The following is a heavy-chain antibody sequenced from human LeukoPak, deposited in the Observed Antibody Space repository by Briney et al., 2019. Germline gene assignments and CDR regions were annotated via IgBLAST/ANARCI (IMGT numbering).Heavy chain of an antibody. CDR1: GFTFSSYG. CDR2: IRYDGSNK. Sequence: GGSLRLSCAASGFTFSSYGMHWVRQAPGKGLEWVAFIRYDGSNKYYADSVKGRFTISRDNSKNTLYLQMNSLRAEDTAVYYCAKDFYYDSSGYYPNWFDPWGQGTLVTVSS. CDR3: AKDFYYDSSGYYPNWFDP. D-gene: IGHD3-22*01. J-gene: IGHJ5*02. V-gene: IGHV3-30*02.